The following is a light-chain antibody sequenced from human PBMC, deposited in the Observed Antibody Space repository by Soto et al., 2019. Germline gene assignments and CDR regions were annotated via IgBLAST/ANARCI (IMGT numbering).Light chain of an antibody. V-gene: IGLV1-51*01. CDR3: GSGDSSLSAYV. CDR2: DDN. CDR1: SSNIGGNA. J-gene: IGLJ1*01. Sequence: QSVMTQPPSVSAAPGQKVTISCSGSSSNIGGNAVSWYQQLPGTAPKLLIYDDNKRPSGIPVRFSGSKSGTSATLGITAFQSGDEADYYCGSGDSSLSAYVVGTATKLTV.